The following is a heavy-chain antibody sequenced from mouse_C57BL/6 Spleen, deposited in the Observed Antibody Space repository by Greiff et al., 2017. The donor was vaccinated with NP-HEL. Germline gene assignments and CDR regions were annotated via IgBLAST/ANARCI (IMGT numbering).Heavy chain of an antibody. D-gene: IGHD4-1*01. V-gene: IGHV1-80*01. J-gene: IGHJ2*01. CDR3: ARSRTGTKDY. CDR2: IYPGDGDT. CDR1: GYAFSSYW. Sequence: QVHVKQSGAELVKPGASVKISCKASGYAFSSYWMNWVKQRPGKGLEWIGQIYPGDGDTNYNGKFKGKATLTADKSSSTAYMQLSSLTSEDSAVYFCARSRTGTKDYWGQGTTLTVSS.